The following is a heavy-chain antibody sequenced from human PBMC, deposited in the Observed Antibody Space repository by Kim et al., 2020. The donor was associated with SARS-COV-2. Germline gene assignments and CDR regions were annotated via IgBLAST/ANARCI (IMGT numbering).Heavy chain of an antibody. Sequence: SETLSLTCTVSGGSVSSGSYYWSWIRQPPGKGLEWIGYIYYSGSTNYNPSLKSRVTISVDTSKNQFSLKLSSVTAADTAVYYCARASDSSGYYYGGGHWFDPWGQGTLVTVSS. D-gene: IGHD3-22*01. CDR3: ARASDSSGYYYGGGHWFDP. V-gene: IGHV4-61*01. CDR1: GGSVSSGSYY. J-gene: IGHJ5*02. CDR2: IYYSGST.